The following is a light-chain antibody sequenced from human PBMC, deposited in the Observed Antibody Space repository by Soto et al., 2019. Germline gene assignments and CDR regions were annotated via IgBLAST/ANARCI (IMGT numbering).Light chain of an antibody. CDR3: QLYGISPH. CDR1: QSVSNY. V-gene: IGKV1-39*01. Sequence: DIQMTQSPTSLSASVGDRITITCRASQSVSNYLNWYQQKPGKAPKLLIFGASSLQSGVPSRFSGSGSGTEFTLTISSLQPDDFAVYYCQLYGISPHFGQGTRLENK. J-gene: IGKJ5*01. CDR2: GAS.